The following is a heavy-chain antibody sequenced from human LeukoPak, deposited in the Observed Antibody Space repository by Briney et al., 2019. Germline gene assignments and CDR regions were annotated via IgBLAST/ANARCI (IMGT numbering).Heavy chain of an antibody. V-gene: IGHV3-74*01. CDR1: GVSFSNYW. CDR3: ARDLGPQNWFDS. J-gene: IGHJ5*01. D-gene: IGHD3/OR15-3a*01. Sequence: GGSLRLSCAASGVSFSNYWMHWVRQAPGKGLVCVSRINTDGTSTNYADSVKGRFTISRDNAKSTLYLQMNSLRAEDTAIYYCARDLGPQNWFDSWGQGILVTVSS. CDR2: INTDGTST.